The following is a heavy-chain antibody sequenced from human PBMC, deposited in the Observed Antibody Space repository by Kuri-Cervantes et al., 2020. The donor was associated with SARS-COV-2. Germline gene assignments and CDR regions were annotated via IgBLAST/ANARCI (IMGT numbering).Heavy chain of an antibody. D-gene: IGHD6-6*01. CDR1: GFSFRSYG. J-gene: IGHJ6*02. CDR3: ARDSEGSTAVRPGYFYGMDV. V-gene: IGHV3-33*01. CDR2: IWKDGSNK. Sequence: GESLKISCAASGFSFRSYGMHWVRQAPGKGLEWVAIIWKDGSNKFYGDSVRGRFTISRDNSKNTLYLQMNSLRAEDTAVYYCARDSEGSTAVRPGYFYGMDVWGQGTTVTVSS.